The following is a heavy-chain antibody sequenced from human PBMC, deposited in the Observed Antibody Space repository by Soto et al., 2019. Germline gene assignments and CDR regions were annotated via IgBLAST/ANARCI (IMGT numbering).Heavy chain of an antibody. CDR2: ISDYNGNT. CDR1: GYTFTSYG. Sequence: ASVKVSCNASGYTFTSYGISWLRHAPGQGLEWMGWISDYNGNTNYEQKLQGRVTMTTDTSTRTAYMETRSLRSDDTAVYYCARQRILTGINWFEPWGQGTLVTV. V-gene: IGHV1-18*01. CDR3: ARQRILTGINWFEP. J-gene: IGHJ5*02. D-gene: IGHD3-9*01.